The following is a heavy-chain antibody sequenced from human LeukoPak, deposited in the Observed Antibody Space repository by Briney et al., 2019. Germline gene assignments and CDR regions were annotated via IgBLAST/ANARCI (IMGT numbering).Heavy chain of an antibody. CDR3: ARDVPPMALRYFGDAFDI. V-gene: IGHV4-38-2*02. D-gene: IGHD3-9*01. CDR2: IYHSGST. J-gene: IGHJ3*02. CDR1: GYSISSGYY. Sequence: KPSETLSLTCAVSGYSISSGYYWGWIRQPPGKGLEWIGSIYHSGSTYYNPSLKSRVTISVDTSKNQFSLKLSSVTAADTAVYYCARDVPPMALRYFGDAFDIWGQGTMVTVSS.